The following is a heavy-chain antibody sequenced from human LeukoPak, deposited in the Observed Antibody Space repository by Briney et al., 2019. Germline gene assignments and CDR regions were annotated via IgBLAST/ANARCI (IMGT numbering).Heavy chain of an antibody. D-gene: IGHD6-13*01. Sequence: SETLSLTCAVYGGSFSGYYWSWIRQPPGKGLEWIGEINHSGSTNYNPSLKSRVTISVDTSKNQFSLKLSSVTAADTAVYYCARVVRGGVAGSSFFDYWGQGTLVTVSS. CDR2: INHSGST. V-gene: IGHV4-34*01. CDR3: ARVVRGGVAGSSFFDY. CDR1: GGSFSGYY. J-gene: IGHJ4*02.